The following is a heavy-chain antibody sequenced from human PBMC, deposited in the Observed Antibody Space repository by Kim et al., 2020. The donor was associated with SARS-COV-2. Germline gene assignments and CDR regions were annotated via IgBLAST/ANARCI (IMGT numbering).Heavy chain of an antibody. CDR2: ISYDGSNK. CDR3: ARDLASPYNDILTGYYLPSYYYYGMDV. D-gene: IGHD3-9*01. V-gene: IGHV3-33*05. CDR1: GFTFSSYG. J-gene: IGHJ6*02. Sequence: GGSLRLSCAASGFTFSSYGMHWVRQAPGKGLEWVAVISYDGSNKYYADSVKGRFTISRDNSKNTLYLQMNSLRAEDTAVYYCARDLASPYNDILTGYYLPSYYYYGMDVWGQGTTVTVSS.